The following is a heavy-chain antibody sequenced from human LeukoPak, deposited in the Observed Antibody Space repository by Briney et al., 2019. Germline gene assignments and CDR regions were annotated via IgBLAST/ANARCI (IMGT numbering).Heavy chain of an antibody. Sequence: PSETLSVTCTVSGGSISSGDYYWSWIRQPPGKGLEWIGYIYYSGSTYYNPSLKSRVTISVDTSKNQFSLKLSSVTAADTAVYYCARDAWVASRAGGYVIWGQGTLVTVSS. J-gene: IGHJ4*02. CDR1: GGSISSGDYY. D-gene: IGHD5-12*01. CDR3: ARDAWVASRAGGYVI. V-gene: IGHV4-30-4*08. CDR2: IYYSGST.